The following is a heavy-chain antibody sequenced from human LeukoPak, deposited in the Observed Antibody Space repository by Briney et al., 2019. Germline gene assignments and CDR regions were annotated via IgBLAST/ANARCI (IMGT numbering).Heavy chain of an antibody. D-gene: IGHD1-7*01. V-gene: IGHV4-34*01. J-gene: IGHJ4*01. CDR1: GDSSNIYY. CDR3: ASGRELELPWQ. Sequence: SETLSLTCAVYGDSSNIYYWSWIRQSPGKGLEWIAEINHTGSTDYNPSLKSRVTISVDTSKNQFSLKLASVTAADTAVYYCASGRELELPWQWGHGTVVTVSS. CDR2: INHTGST.